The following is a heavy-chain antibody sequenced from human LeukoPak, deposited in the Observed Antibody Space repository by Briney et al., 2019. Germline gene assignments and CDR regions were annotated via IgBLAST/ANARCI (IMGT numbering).Heavy chain of an antibody. CDR1: GGSISSYY. D-gene: IGHD6-6*01. J-gene: IGHJ6*02. CDR2: IYYSGST. CDR3: ARMYRSSPQSYYYYGMDV. V-gene: IGHV4-59*01. Sequence: PSETLSLTCTVSGGSISSYYWSWIRQPPGKVLEWIGYIYYSGSTNYDPSLKSRVAISVDTSKNQFSLKLSSVTAADTAVYYCARMYRSSPQSYYYYGMDVWGQGTTVTVSS.